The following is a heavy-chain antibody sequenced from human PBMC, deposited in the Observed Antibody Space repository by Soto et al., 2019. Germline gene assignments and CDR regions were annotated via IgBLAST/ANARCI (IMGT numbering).Heavy chain of an antibody. CDR1: GFTFSYYW. V-gene: IGHV3-74*01. D-gene: IGHD1-26*01. J-gene: IGHJ3*01. CDR2: IHSDGSST. CDR3: ARGQWGAFDL. Sequence: DVQLVESGGGSVQPGGSLSLSCAATGFTFSYYWMHWVRQAPGKGLVWVSRIHSDGSSTTDADSVKGRFTITSNNAKNTLYLQMISLRAEDRVVYSCARGQWGAFDLWGHGKMVTVAS.